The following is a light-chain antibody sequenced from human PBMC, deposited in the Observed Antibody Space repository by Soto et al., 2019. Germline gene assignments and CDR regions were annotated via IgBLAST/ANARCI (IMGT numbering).Light chain of an antibody. Sequence: DIQMTQSPSSLSASVGDRVTVTCRASQGIASYLAWYQQKPGKVPKLLIYAASTLQPGVPSRFSVSGSGTDFTLTITSLQPEDVATYYCQKYDSAPSLTFGGGTKAEIK. V-gene: IGKV1-27*01. CDR1: QGIASY. CDR3: QKYDSAPSLT. CDR2: AAS. J-gene: IGKJ4*01.